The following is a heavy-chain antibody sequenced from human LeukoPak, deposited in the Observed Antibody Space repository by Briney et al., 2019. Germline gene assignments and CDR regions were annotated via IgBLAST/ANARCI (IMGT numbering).Heavy chain of an antibody. CDR1: GFTVSSNY. CDR2: IYSGGST. D-gene: IGHD6-19*01. V-gene: IGHV3-53*01. CDR3: ARGRIYSSGWLPLQIDALEI. Sequence: GGSLRSSCAASGFTVSSNYMSWVRQAPGKGLEWVSVIYSGGSTYYADSVKGRFTISRDNYKNTLYLQMNSLRAEDTAVYYCARGRIYSSGWLPLQIDALEIWGQGTMVTVSS. J-gene: IGHJ3*02.